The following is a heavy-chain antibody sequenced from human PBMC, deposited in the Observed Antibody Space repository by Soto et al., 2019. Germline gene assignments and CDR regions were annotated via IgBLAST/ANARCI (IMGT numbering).Heavy chain of an antibody. CDR1: GFSFSSDS. CDR3: ARDPPTGATLDWVDS. CDR2: ISSSGSFM. D-gene: IGHD1-7*01. J-gene: IGHJ5*01. V-gene: IGHV3-21*01. Sequence: GGSLRLSCAASGFSFSSDSMAWVRQAPGKGLEWVSSISSSGSFMNYADSVKGRFTISRDNARNSLYLQMSGLKDEDTAVYYCARDPPTGATLDWVDSWGQGTLVTVSS.